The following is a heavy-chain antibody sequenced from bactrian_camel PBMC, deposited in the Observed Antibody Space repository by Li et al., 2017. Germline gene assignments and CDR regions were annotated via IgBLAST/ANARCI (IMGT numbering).Heavy chain of an antibody. Sequence: VQLVESGGGSVQAGGSLRLSCAFSGYTYSGHCMGWFRQAPGKGLECISSLNTATHTTYYPNSVKDRFTISTYNAKNTVYLQMNSLKVEDTAVYYCKTDHNWGQGTQVTVS. CDR2: LNTATHTT. D-gene: IGHD5*01. CDR1: GYTYSGHC. V-gene: IGHV3S35*01. CDR3: KTDHN. J-gene: IGHJ4*01.